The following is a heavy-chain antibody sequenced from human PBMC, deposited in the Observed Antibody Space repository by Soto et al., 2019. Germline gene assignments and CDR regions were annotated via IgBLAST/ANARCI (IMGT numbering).Heavy chain of an antibody. CDR1: GYTFTGYY. Sequence: ASVKVSCKASGYTFTGYYMHWVRQAPGQGLEWMGWINPNSGGTNYAQKFQGWVTMTRDTSISTAYMELSRLRSDDTAVYYCARDGPGGGDFWSGPTSYYYYGMDVWGQGTTVTVSS. D-gene: IGHD3-3*01. CDR3: ARDGPGGGDFWSGPTSYYYYGMDV. CDR2: INPNSGGT. V-gene: IGHV1-2*04. J-gene: IGHJ6*02.